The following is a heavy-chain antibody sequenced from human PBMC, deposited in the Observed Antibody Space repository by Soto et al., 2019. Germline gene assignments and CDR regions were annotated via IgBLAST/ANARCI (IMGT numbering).Heavy chain of an antibody. V-gene: IGHV1-8*01. D-gene: IGHD1-7*01. CDR2: MNPNSGNT. Sequence: QVPLVQSGAEVKKPGASVKVSCKASGYTFTSYDINWVRQATGQGLEWMGWMNPNSGNTGYAQKFQGRVTMTRNTSISTAYMELSSLRSEDTAVYYCARGPLVRRNYEGWFDPWGQGTLVTVSS. CDR3: ARGPLVRRNYEGWFDP. CDR1: GYTFTSYD. J-gene: IGHJ5*02.